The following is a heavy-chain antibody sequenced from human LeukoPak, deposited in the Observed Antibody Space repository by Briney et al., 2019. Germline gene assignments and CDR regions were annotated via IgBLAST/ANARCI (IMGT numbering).Heavy chain of an antibody. V-gene: IGHV3-7*01. Sequence: GGSLRLSCAVSGFTFSNYWMSWVRQAPGKGLEWVANIKQDGSEKYYVDSVKGRFTISRDNSKNTLYLQMNSLRAEDTAVYYCAKDRNIVATYFDYWGQGTLVTVSS. CDR1: GFTFSNYW. CDR2: IKQDGSEK. D-gene: IGHD5-12*01. CDR3: AKDRNIVATYFDY. J-gene: IGHJ4*02.